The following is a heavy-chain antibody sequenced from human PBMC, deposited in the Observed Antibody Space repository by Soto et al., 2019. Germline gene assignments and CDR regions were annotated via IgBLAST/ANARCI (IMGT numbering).Heavy chain of an antibody. D-gene: IGHD3-10*01. Sequence: EVQLLESGGNLVQPGGSLRLSCSASGFTFSSYALTWVRQAPGKGLEWLSGISGSGGTTYYADSVKGRFTISRDNSMDTLYLQMNSLSAEDTAVYYCVKHHGGVLSHFHQWGQGTLVTFSS. CDR3: VKHHGGVLSHFHQ. CDR1: GFTFSSYA. J-gene: IGHJ4*02. V-gene: IGHV3-23*01. CDR2: ISGSGGTT.